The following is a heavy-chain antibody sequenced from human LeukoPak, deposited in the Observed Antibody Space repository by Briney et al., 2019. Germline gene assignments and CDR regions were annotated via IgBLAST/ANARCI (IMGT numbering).Heavy chain of an antibody. CDR3: AKDAHDSSGYYRLVV. J-gene: IGHJ4*02. CDR1: GFTFGSYA. CDR2: ISGSGGST. V-gene: IGHV3-23*01. Sequence: GGSLRLSCAASGFTFGSYAMSWVRQAPGKGLEWVSAISGSGGSTYYADSVKGRFTISRDNSKNTLYLQMNSLRAEDTAVYYCAKDAHDSSGYYRLVVWGQGALVTVSS. D-gene: IGHD3-22*01.